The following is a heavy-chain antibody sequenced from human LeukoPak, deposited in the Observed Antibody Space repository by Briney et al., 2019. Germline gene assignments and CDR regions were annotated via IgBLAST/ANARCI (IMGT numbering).Heavy chain of an antibody. CDR3: ANGGLFDY. Sequence: AGGSLRLSCAASGFTFSSYDMSWVRQAPGKGLEWVSVISGSGGGTYYADSVKGRFTISRDNSKNTLYLQMNGLRAEDTAVYYCANGGLFDYWGQGTLVTVSS. D-gene: IGHD3-10*01. CDR1: GFTFSSYD. CDR2: ISGSGGGT. V-gene: IGHV3-23*01. J-gene: IGHJ4*02.